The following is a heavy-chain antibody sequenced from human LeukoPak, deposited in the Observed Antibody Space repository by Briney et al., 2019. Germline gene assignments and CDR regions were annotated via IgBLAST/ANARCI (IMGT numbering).Heavy chain of an antibody. J-gene: IGHJ6*03. CDR1: GFTFSSYS. D-gene: IGHD3-10*01. Sequence: PGGSLRLSCAASGFTFSSYSMNWVRQAAGKGLGWVSYISSSSSTIYYADSVKGRFSISRDNAKNSLYPQMNSLRAEDTAVYYCARERAGGTMVRGDELDYYYYYMDVWGKGTTVTASS. CDR2: ISSSSSTI. V-gene: IGHV3-48*04. CDR3: ARERAGGTMVRGDELDYYYYYMDV.